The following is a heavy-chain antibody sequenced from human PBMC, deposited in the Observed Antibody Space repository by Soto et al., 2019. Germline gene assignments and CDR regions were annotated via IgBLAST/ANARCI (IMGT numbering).Heavy chain of an antibody. CDR1: GYSFTSHL. J-gene: IGHJ4*02. CDR3: ARQRSANSWQVDD. V-gene: IGHV5-10-1*01. Sequence: LGESLKISCKASGYSFTSHLINWVRQMPGKGLEWMGRIDPSDSYTNYSPSFQGHVAISVDTSINTAYLQWTSLKASDTAMYYCARQRSANSWQVDDWGQGTLVTVSS. CDR2: IDPSDSYT. D-gene: IGHD6-13*01.